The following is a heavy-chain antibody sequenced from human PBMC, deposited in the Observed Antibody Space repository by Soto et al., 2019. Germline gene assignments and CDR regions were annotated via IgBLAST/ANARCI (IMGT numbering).Heavy chain of an antibody. CDR2: MYNTGST. D-gene: IGHD2-21*02. CDR1: GGYISRYY. CDR3: ARDLWGYCGTDCYPLDV. V-gene: IGHV4-59*01. J-gene: IGHJ6*02. Sequence: PSETLSLTCTVSGGYISRYYWSWIRQPPGKGLEWIGYMYNTGSTVYNPPFKSRVTISVDTSKNQFSLKLNSVTAADTAVYYCARDLWGYCGTDCYPLDVWGQGTTVTVSS.